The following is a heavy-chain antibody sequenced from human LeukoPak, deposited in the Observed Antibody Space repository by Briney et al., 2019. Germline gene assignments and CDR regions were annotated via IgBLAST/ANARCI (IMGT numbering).Heavy chain of an antibody. Sequence: PSETLSLTCTVSGGSISSSTYHWGWIRQPPGKGLEWIGIIYYSGSTNYNPSLKSRVTISVDTSKNQFSLKLSSVTAADTAVYYCARENPYVSGAFDIWGQGTMVTVSS. J-gene: IGHJ3*02. D-gene: IGHD1-14*01. CDR1: GGSISSSTYH. CDR3: ARENPYVSGAFDI. CDR2: IYYSGST. V-gene: IGHV4-39*07.